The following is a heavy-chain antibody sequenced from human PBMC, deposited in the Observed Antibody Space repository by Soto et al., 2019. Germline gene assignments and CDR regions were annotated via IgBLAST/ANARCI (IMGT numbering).Heavy chain of an antibody. V-gene: IGHV4-59*01. Sequence: QVQLQESGPGLVKPSETLSLTCTVSGGSISSYYWSWIRQPPGKGLEWIGYIYYSGSTNYNPSLKSRVTISVDTAKNQCSLKLSSVTAADTAVYYCARELAHDSSGYYFNWFDPWGQGTLVTVSS. CDR2: IYYSGST. CDR1: GGSISSYY. J-gene: IGHJ5*02. D-gene: IGHD3-22*01. CDR3: ARELAHDSSGYYFNWFDP.